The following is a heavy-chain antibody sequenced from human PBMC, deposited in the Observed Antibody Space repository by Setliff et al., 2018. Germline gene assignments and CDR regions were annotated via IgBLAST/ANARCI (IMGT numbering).Heavy chain of an antibody. V-gene: IGHV4-4*07. D-gene: IGHD6-19*01. J-gene: IGHJ5*02. Sequence: PSETLSLTCTVSGGSLSTYYWSWIRRPAGKGLEWIGRVFVSGSTNYNPSLKSRVTMSVDTSKNQFSLKLTSVTAADTAMYYCARDTSSDWAAWFDPWSQGILVTVSS. CDR1: GGSLSTYY. CDR2: VFVSGST. CDR3: ARDTSSDWAAWFDP.